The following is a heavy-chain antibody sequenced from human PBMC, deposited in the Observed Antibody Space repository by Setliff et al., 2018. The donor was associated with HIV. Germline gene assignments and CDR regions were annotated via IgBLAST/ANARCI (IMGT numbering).Heavy chain of an antibody. D-gene: IGHD6-19*01. CDR1: GGSIRSSSYF. Sequence: SETLSLTCTVSGGSIRSSSYFWGWIRQPPGKGLEWIGSIHYSGSTYYNPSLKSRVTISVDTSKNPFSLKLSSVTAADTAVYYCARERMAVAGPRVAFDIWGQGTMVTVSS. J-gene: IGHJ3*02. CDR2: IHYSGST. V-gene: IGHV4-39*07. CDR3: ARERMAVAGPRVAFDI.